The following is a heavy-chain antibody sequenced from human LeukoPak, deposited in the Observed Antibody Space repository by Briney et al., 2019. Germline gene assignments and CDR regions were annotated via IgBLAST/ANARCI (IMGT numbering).Heavy chain of an antibody. D-gene: IGHD7-27*01. V-gene: IGHV3-30*03. CDR3: ARDSPANWAQFDY. CDR2: ISFDGSDK. CDR1: GFTFSNYG. Sequence: GRSLRLSCAASGFTFSNYGMHWVRQAPGKGLDWVAVISFDGSDKRYPDSVKGRFSISRDNSKNTLDLQMNSLRVEDTGVYYCARDSPANWAQFDYWGQGTLVTVSS. J-gene: IGHJ4*02.